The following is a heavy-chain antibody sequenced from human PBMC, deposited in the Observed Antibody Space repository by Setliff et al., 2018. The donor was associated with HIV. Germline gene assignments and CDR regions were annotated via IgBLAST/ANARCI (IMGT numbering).Heavy chain of an antibody. CDR2: IFYSGIT. CDR3: ARDNDSSGWPLDY. D-gene: IGHD6-19*01. CDR1: GGSFTSRSYY. J-gene: IGHJ4*02. Sequence: PSETLSLTCTVSGGSFTSRSYYWGWIRQPPGKGLEWIGSIFYSGITYYNPSLKSRVTISVDTSKNQFSLNLTSVTAADTAVYYCARDNDSSGWPLDYWGQGTLVTVSS. V-gene: IGHV4-39*02.